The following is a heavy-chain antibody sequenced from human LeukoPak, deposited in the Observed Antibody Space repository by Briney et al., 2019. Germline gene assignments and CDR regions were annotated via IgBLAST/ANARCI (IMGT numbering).Heavy chain of an antibody. Sequence: GGSLRLSCAASGFTFSSYWMSWVRQAPGKGLEWVANIKQDGSEKYYVDSVKGRFIISRDTSRNILFLQMNGLRADDTAIYYCAKDKGNRYFDYWGQGTLVTISS. J-gene: IGHJ4*02. D-gene: IGHD3-16*02. CDR1: GFTFSSYW. CDR3: AKDKGNRYFDY. CDR2: IKQDGSEK. V-gene: IGHV3-7*01.